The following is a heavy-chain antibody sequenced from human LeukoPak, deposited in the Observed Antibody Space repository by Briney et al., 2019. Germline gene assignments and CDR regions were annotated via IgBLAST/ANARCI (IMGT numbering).Heavy chain of an antibody. V-gene: IGHV1-18*01. CDR2: ISAYNGNT. J-gene: IGHJ4*02. D-gene: IGHD3-3*01. CDR1: GYTFTSYG. Sequence: ASVKVSCKASGYTFTSYGISWVRQAPGQGLEWMGWISAYNGNTNNAQKLQGRVTMTTDTSTSTAYMELRSLRSDDTAVYYCARGPSITIFGVVIISADFDYWGQGTLVTVSP. CDR3: ARGPSITIFGVVIISADFDY.